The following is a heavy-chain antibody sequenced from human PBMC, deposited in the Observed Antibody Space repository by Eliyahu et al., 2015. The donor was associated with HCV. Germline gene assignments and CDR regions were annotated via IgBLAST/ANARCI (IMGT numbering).Heavy chain of an antibody. CDR2: ISTASGRT. V-gene: IGHV1-18*01. D-gene: IGHD1/OR15-1a*01. Sequence: QVYLVQSGGEVKKPGASVKVSCKASGYTFTDVGISWVRQAPGQGLEWLGWISTASGRTHYGQKVQGRVTMTTDTSTSTAYMELRSLMSADTAVYYWARDTWNTFDPWGQGTLVTVSS. CDR1: GYTFTDVG. CDR3: ARDTWNTFDP. J-gene: IGHJ5*02.